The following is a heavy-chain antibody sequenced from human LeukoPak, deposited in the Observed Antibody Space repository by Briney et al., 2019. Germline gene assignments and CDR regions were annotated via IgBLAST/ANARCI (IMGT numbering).Heavy chain of an antibody. CDR1: GFTFSSYA. Sequence: GGSLRLSCAASGFTFSSYAMSWVRKAPGKGLEWVPAISGSGGSTYYADYVKGRFTISRDNSKNTLYLQMNSLRAEDTAVYYCATGITTTYYYGSGTSGNWFDPWGEGALVTVSS. CDR3: ATGITTTYYYGSGTSGNWFDP. D-gene: IGHD3-10*01. CDR2: ISGSGGST. V-gene: IGHV3-23*01. J-gene: IGHJ5*02.